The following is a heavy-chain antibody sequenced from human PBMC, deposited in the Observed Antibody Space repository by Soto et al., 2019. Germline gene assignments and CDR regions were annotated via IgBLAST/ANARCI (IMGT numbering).Heavy chain of an antibody. CDR3: ARGGFGFVELERFDP. V-gene: IGHV1-3*05. Sequence: QVQLVQSGAEEKKPGASVKVSCKASGYTFTSYALHWVRQAPGQRLEWMGWINAGNGNTKYSQKFQGRVTITRDTSASTAYMELSSLRSEDTDVYYCARGGFGFVELERFDPWGQGTLVTVSS. J-gene: IGHJ5*02. CDR1: GYTFTSYA. D-gene: IGHD3-10*01. CDR2: INAGNGNT.